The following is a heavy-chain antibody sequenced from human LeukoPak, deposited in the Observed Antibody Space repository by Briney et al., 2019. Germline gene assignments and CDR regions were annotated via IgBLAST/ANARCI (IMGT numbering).Heavy chain of an antibody. J-gene: IGHJ4*02. Sequence: SGGSLRLSCAASGFTFSTYSMNWVRQAPGKGLEWVAFIRYDGSNKYYADSVKGRFTISRDNSKNTLYLQMNSLRAEDTAVYYCARGTMFPYYFDYWGQGTLVTVSS. CDR2: IRYDGSNK. V-gene: IGHV3-30*02. CDR3: ARGTMFPYYFDY. D-gene: IGHD3-10*02. CDR1: GFTFSTYS.